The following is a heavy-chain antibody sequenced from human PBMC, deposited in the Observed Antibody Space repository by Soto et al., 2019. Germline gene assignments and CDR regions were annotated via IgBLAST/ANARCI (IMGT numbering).Heavy chain of an antibody. V-gene: IGHV2-5*02. CDR3: AHKGPEYWPVDY. CDR2: IYWDDSK. D-gene: IGHD2-8*02. Sequence: QITLKESGPTLVRPTQTLTLTCAFSGFSLSTSGVGVGWIRQPPGKALEWLAVIYWDDSKHYSPSLRSRLTIPKDTTKIQVVLTTTNMDPRDTGTYYFAHKGPEYWPVDYWGQGTLVTVSS. J-gene: IGHJ4*02. CDR1: GFSLSTSGVG.